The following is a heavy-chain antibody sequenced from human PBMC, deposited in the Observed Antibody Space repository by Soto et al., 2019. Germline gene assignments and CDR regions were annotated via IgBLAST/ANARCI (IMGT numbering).Heavy chain of an antibody. CDR2: IIPIFGTA. J-gene: IGHJ4*02. CDR1: GGTFSSYA. V-gene: IGHV1-69*01. D-gene: IGHD2-15*01. Sequence: QVQLVQSGAEVKKPGSSVKVSCKASGGTFSSYAISWVRQAPGQGLEWMGGIIPIFGTANYAQKFQGRVTITADESTSTAYMELSSLRSEDTAVYYCARSLYCSGGSCYTVSNFDYWGPGTLVTVSS. CDR3: ARSLYCSGGSCYTVSNFDY.